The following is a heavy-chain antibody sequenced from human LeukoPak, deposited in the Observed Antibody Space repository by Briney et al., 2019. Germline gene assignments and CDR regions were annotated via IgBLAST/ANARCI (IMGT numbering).Heavy chain of an antibody. D-gene: IGHD1-26*01. CDR2: IRNKAMSYTT. Sequence: GGSLRLSCAASGFTFSDHYLDWVRQAPGKGLEWVGRIRNKAMSYTTEYAASVKGRFTISRDDSKNSLYLQMHSLKTEDTAVYYCARVGTGTYYDWGQGTLVTVSS. V-gene: IGHV3-72*01. CDR3: ARVGTGTYYD. J-gene: IGHJ4*02. CDR1: GFTFSDHY.